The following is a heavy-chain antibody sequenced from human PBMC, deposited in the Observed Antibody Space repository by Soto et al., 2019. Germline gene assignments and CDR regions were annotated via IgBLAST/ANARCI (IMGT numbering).Heavy chain of an antibody. J-gene: IGHJ1*01. V-gene: IGHV3-15*07. Sequence: EVQLVESGGGLVKPGGSLRLSCAASGFTFSNAWMNWVRQAPGKGLEWVGRIKSKTDGGTTDYAAPVKGRFTISRDDSKNTLYLQMNSLKTEDTAVYYCTTDRSYSSSWYVDFQHWGQGTLVTVSS. D-gene: IGHD6-13*01. CDR1: GFTFSNAW. CDR3: TTDRSYSSSWYVDFQH. CDR2: IKSKTDGGTT.